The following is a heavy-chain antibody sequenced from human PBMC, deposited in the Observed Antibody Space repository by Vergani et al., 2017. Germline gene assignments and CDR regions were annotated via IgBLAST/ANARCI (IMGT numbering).Heavy chain of an antibody. J-gene: IGHJ6*03. Sequence: EVQLLESGGGLVKPGGSLRLSCAASGFTFSNAWMSWVRQAPGKGLEWVGRIKSKTDGGTTDYAAPVKGRFTISRDDSKNTLYLQMNSLKTEDTAVYYCTTLPNPYYYYYYMDVWGKGTTVTVSS. CDR2: IKSKTDGGTT. V-gene: IGHV3-15*01. CDR3: TTLPNPYYYYYYMDV. CDR1: GFTFSNAW.